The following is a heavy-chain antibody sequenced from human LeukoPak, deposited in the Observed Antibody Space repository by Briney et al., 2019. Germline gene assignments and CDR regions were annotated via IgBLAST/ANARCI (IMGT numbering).Heavy chain of an antibody. J-gene: IGHJ4*02. V-gene: IGHV3-20*04. CDR3: ARDATLIPGTVYFDY. CDR1: GFTFSSYS. D-gene: IGHD2-15*01. Sequence: GGSLRLSCAASGFTFSSYSMNWVRQAPGKGLEWVSGINWNGGSTGYADSVKGRFTITRDNAKNSLYLQMNSLRAEDTAIYYCARDATLIPGTVYFDYWGQGALVTVSS. CDR2: INWNGGST.